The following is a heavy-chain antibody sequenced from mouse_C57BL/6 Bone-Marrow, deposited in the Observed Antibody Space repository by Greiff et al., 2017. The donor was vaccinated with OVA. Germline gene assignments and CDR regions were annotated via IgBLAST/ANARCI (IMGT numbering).Heavy chain of an antibody. V-gene: IGHV1-22*01. J-gene: IGHJ4*01. CDR2: INPNNGGT. Sequence: VQLQQSGPELVKPGASVKMSCKASGYTFTDYNMHWVKQSHGKSLEWIGYINPNNGGTSYNQKFKGKATLTVNKSSSTAYMELRSLTSEDSAVYYCAYYYGSSYENAMDYWGQGTSVTVSS. D-gene: IGHD1-1*01. CDR1: GYTFTDYN. CDR3: AYYYGSSYENAMDY.